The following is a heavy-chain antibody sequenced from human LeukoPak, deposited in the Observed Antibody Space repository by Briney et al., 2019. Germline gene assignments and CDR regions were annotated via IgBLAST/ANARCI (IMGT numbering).Heavy chain of an antibody. J-gene: IGHJ4*02. CDR1: GYTFTSYG. V-gene: IGHV1-18*01. D-gene: IGHD5-12*01. Sequence: SVKVSCKASGYTFTSYGISWVRQAPGQGLEWMGWISAYNGNTNYAQKLQGRVTMTTDTSTSTAYMELRSLRSDDTAVYYCAKQGDSYDLYYFDYWGQGTLVTVSS. CDR2: ISAYNGNT. CDR3: AKQGDSYDLYYFDY.